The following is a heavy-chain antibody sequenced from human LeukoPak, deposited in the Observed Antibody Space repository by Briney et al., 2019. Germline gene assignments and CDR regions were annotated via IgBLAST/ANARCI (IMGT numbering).Heavy chain of an antibody. V-gene: IGHV3-21*01. Sequence: GGSLRLSCAASGSTFSSYSMNWVRQAPGKGLEWVSSISSSSSYIYYADSVKGRFTISRDNAKNPLYLQMNSLRAEDTAVYYCARDSYFDWLLYLDYWGQGTLVTVSS. CDR2: ISSSSSYI. D-gene: IGHD3-9*01. CDR3: ARDSYFDWLLYLDY. CDR1: GSTFSSYS. J-gene: IGHJ4*02.